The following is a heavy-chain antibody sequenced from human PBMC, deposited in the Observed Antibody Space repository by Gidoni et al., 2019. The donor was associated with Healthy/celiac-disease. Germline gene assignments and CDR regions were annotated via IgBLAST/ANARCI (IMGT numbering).Heavy chain of an antibody. Sequence: EVQLLEYGGGLGKTGGSLRTPWGASGFTFSSYAMSWVRQAPGKGLEWVSAISCSGGSTYYADSVKGRFTISRDNSKNTLYLQMNSLRAEDTAVYYCAKGYYYDSSGYLPDAFDIWGQGTMVTVSS. CDR3: AKGYYYDSSGYLPDAFDI. D-gene: IGHD3-22*01. CDR2: ISCSGGST. J-gene: IGHJ3*02. CDR1: GFTFSSYA. V-gene: IGHV3-23*01.